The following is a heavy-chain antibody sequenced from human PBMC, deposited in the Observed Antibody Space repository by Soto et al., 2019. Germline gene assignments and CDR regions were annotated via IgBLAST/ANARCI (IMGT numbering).Heavy chain of an antibody. CDR3: ARPEGIAAQAMNY. CDR1: GGTFSSYA. Sequence: SVKVSCKASGGTFSSYAISWVRQAPGQGLEWMGGIIPIFGTANHAQKFQGRVTITADESTSTAYMELSSLRSEDTAVYYCARPEGIAAQAMNYWGQGTLVTVSS. J-gene: IGHJ4*02. CDR2: IIPIFGTA. D-gene: IGHD6-13*01. V-gene: IGHV1-69*13.